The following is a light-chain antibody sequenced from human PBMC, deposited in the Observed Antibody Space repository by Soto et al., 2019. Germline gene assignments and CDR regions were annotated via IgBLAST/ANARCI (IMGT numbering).Light chain of an antibody. CDR2: DNN. J-gene: IGLJ2*01. V-gene: IGLV1-51*01. CDR3: GTWDGSLSAVV. CDR1: NSNIGNNY. Sequence: QSVLTQPPSLSAAPGQKVTISCSGSNSNIGNNYVSWYQQLPGTAPKLLIYDNNERPSGIPDRFSGSKSGTSATLGITGLQTGDEADYYCGTWDGSLSAVVFGGGTQLTVL.